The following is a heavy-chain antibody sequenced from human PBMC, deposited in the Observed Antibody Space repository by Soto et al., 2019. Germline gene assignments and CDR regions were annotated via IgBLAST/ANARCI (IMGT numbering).Heavy chain of an antibody. CDR3: ARDRGYCSGGSCYLVYYFDY. J-gene: IGHJ4*02. CDR1: GGTFSSYA. CDR2: IIPTFGTA. D-gene: IGHD2-15*01. Sequence: SVKVSCKASGGTFSSYAISWVRQAPGRGLEWMGGIIPTFGTANYAQKFQGRVTITADESTSTAYMELSSLRSEDTAVYYCARDRGYCSGGSCYLVYYFDYWGQGTLVTVSS. V-gene: IGHV1-69*13.